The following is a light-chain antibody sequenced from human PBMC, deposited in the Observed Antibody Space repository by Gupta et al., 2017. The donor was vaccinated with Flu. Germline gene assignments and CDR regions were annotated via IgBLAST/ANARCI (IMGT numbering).Light chain of an antibody. CDR1: QGIRND. J-gene: IGKJ1*01. CDR3: LQHHTYPWT. V-gene: IGKV1-17*01. CDR2: GAA. Sequence: DIQMTQSPSSLSASVGDRVTITCRASQGIRNDLAWYQQIPGKAPKRLIYGAASLQRGVPSRFSGRGSETEFTLTISSLQPEDFATYYCLQHHTYPWTFGQGTKVEIK.